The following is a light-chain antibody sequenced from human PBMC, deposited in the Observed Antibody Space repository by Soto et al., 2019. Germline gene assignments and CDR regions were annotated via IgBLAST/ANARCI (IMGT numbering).Light chain of an antibody. CDR3: AAWDDSLSGYV. Sequence: QSVLTQPPSASGTPGQRVTISCSGSTSNIGSNTVNWYQQLPGTAPKLLIYSNNQRPSGVPDRFSGSKPGTSASLAISGLQSEDEADYYCAAWDDSLSGYVFGTGTKVTVL. CDR1: TSNIGSNT. J-gene: IGLJ1*01. V-gene: IGLV1-44*01. CDR2: SNN.